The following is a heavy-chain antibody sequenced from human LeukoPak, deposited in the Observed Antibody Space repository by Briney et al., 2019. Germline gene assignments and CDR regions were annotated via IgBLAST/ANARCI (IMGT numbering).Heavy chain of an antibody. J-gene: IGHJ5*02. CDR3: AKDRARWSSSNWFDP. Sequence: PGVSLRRSCAASGFTFSSYAMSWVRQAPGKGLEWVSIISGSGSSTNYADSVKGRFTISRDNSKNTLYLQMNSLRAEDTAVYYCAKDRARWSSSNWFDPWGQGTLVTVSS. CDR2: ISGSGSST. V-gene: IGHV3-23*01. D-gene: IGHD6-6*01. CDR1: GFTFSSYA.